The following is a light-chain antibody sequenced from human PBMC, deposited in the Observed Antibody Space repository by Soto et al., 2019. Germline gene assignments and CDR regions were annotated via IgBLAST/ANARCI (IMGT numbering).Light chain of an antibody. Sequence: QPVLTQSTSASASLGASVNLTCTLSSGHSNYAIAWHQQQPEKGPRYFMNVNSDGSHTKGDGIPDRFSGSSSGADRYLTISSLQSEDEADYFCQTWSTGIPVFGGGTKLTVL. CDR3: QTWSTGIPV. J-gene: IGLJ3*02. V-gene: IGLV4-69*02. CDR1: SGHSNYA. CDR2: VNSDGSH.